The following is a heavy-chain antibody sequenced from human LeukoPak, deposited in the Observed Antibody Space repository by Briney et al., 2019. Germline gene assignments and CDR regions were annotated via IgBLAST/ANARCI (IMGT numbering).Heavy chain of an antibody. Sequence: GGSLRLSCAASGFTFSPYSMSWVRQAPGKGLEWVSSISGSSYIYYADSVKGRFTISRDNAKNSLYLQMNSLRAEDTAVYYCARDLGVVLGSGRQRYFDYWGQGTLVTVSS. D-gene: IGHD2-15*01. V-gene: IGHV3-21*01. CDR2: ISGSSYI. CDR3: ARDLGVVLGSGRQRYFDY. J-gene: IGHJ4*02. CDR1: GFTFSPYS.